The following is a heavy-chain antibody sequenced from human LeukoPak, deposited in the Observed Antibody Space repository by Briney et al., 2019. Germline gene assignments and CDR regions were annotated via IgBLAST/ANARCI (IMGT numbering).Heavy chain of an antibody. D-gene: IGHD4-17*01. CDR2: ISGSGGST. V-gene: IGHV3-23*01. CDR1: GFTFSSYA. Sequence: GGSLRLSCAASGFTFSSYAMSWVRQAPGKGLAWVSAISGSGGSTYYADSVKGRFTISRDNSKNTLYLQMNSLRAEDTAVYYCVSVLTVTFDSWGQGTLVTVSS. J-gene: IGHJ4*02. CDR3: VSVLTVTFDS.